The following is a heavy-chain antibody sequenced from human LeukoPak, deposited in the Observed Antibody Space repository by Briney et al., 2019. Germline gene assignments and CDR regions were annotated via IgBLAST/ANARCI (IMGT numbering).Heavy chain of an antibody. Sequence: PGGPLRLSCAASGFTFSSYSMNLVRPAPGKGLGWVSSISSSSSYIYYADSVKCRFPISRDNAKNSLYLQMTSLRAEDTAVYYCARSQQWLVQGTDDAFDIWGQGTMVTVSS. J-gene: IGHJ3*02. CDR3: ARSQQWLVQGTDDAFDI. D-gene: IGHD6-19*01. CDR1: GFTFSSYS. V-gene: IGHV3-21*01. CDR2: ISSSSSYI.